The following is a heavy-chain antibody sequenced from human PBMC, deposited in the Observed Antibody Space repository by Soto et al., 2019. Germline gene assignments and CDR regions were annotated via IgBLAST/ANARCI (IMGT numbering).Heavy chain of an antibody. D-gene: IGHD3-16*01. J-gene: IGHJ4*02. CDR1: GFTFSSYA. Sequence: EVQLLESGGGLVQPGGSLRLSCAASGFTFSSYAMSWVRQAPGKGLEWVSAISGSGGSTYYADSVKGRFTISRDNSKNTLYLQMNSLRAEDTAVYYCAKDVWGTTGTTLQSLFDYWGQGTLVTVSS. CDR3: AKDVWGTTGTTLQSLFDY. V-gene: IGHV3-23*01. CDR2: ISGSGGST.